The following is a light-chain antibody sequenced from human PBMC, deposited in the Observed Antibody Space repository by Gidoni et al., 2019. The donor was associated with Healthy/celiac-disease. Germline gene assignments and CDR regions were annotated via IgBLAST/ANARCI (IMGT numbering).Light chain of an antibody. CDR1: SSYVGGDNY. V-gene: IGLV2-14*03. CDR2: DVS. CDR3: SSYTSSSTLFV. J-gene: IGLJ1*01. Sequence: QSVLTHPPSASRSPGHSITISCTGASSYVGGDNYVSWYQQQPGKAPKLMIFDVSNRPSGFSNRFSGSKSGNTASLTISGLQAEDEADYYCSSYTSSSTLFVFGTGTKVTVL.